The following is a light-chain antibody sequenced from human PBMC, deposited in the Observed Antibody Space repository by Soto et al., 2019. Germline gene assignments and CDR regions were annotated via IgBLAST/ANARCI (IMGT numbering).Light chain of an antibody. CDR2: TAS. J-gene: IGKJ2*01. V-gene: IGKV1-5*03. CDR3: QQYKHYST. Sequence: DIQMTQSPSTLSASVGDTVSITCRASQSISPFLAWYQQKPGRAPKLLIHTASTLESGVPSRFSGSGSETEFTLTISSLQPDDFATYYCQQYKHYSTFGQGTNLEIK. CDR1: QSISPF.